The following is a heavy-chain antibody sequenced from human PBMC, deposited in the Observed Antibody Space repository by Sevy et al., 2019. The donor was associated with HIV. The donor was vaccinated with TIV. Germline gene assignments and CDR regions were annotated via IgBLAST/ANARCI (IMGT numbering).Heavy chain of an antibody. CDR2: IYHSGST. J-gene: IGHJ5*02. V-gene: IGHV4-4*02. Sequence: SETLSLTCAVSGGSISSVNWWHWVRQPPGKGLGWIGEIYHSGSTNYNPSLQSRVTISVDNSKNQFSLKLSSVTAADTAVYYCARGGETPRGFDPWGQGSLVTVSS. D-gene: IGHD3-16*01. CDR3: ARGGETPRGFDP. CDR1: GGSISSVNW.